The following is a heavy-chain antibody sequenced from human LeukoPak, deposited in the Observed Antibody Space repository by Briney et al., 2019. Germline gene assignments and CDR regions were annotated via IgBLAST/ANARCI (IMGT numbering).Heavy chain of an antibody. CDR1: GFTFSSYA. Sequence: PGGSLRLSCAASGFTFSSYAMSWARQAPGKGLEWVSAISGSGGSTYYADSVKGRFTISRDNSKNTLYLQMNSLRAEDTAVYYCAKDSSGWFGEFDYWGQGTLVTVSS. CDR2: ISGSGGST. J-gene: IGHJ4*02. D-gene: IGHD3-10*01. V-gene: IGHV3-23*01. CDR3: AKDSSGWFGEFDY.